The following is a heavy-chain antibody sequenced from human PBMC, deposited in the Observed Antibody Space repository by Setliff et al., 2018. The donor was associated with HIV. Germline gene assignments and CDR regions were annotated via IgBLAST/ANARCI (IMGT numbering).Heavy chain of an antibody. CDR3: ARDRSKGSGYCSGGSCRTNYYYYYMDV. Sequence: SETLSLTCTASGVSVSSSSFYWSWIRQPPGKGLEWIGYIYTSGSTNYNPSLKSRVTISVDTSKNQFSLKLSSVTAADTAVYYCARDRSKGSGYCSGGSCRTNYYYYYMDVWGKGTTVTVSS. D-gene: IGHD2-15*01. CDR2: IYTSGST. CDR1: GVSVSSSSFY. J-gene: IGHJ6*03. V-gene: IGHV4-61*01.